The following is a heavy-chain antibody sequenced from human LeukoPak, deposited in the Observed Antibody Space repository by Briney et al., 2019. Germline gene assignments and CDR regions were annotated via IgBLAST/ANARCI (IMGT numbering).Heavy chain of an antibody. Sequence: PGGSLRLSCTASGFTFSSYTMHWVRQAPGKGLEYVSAISSNGGITYYANSVKGRFTISRDNSKNPLYLQMGSLRAEDMAVYYCAREEGSGSYYFDNWGQGTLVTVSS. J-gene: IGHJ4*02. V-gene: IGHV3-64*01. CDR3: AREEGSGSYYFDN. CDR2: ISSNGGIT. CDR1: GFTFSSYT. D-gene: IGHD1-26*01.